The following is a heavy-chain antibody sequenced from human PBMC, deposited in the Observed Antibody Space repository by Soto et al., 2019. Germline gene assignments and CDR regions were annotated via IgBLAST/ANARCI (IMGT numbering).Heavy chain of an antibody. CDR2: INPNTGAT. CDR3: ARHRFFYPSGWHMCHFNY. CDR1: GDTFTGYS. D-gene: IGHD6-19*01. Sequence: ASVKVSCKASGDTFTGYSIHWVRQVPGHGLEWVGRINPNTGATEPAQTFQGRVSMSRDTATSTAYMEGSSLRSDDPAVYFCARHRFFYPSGWHMCHFNYWGQGTLVTVSS. J-gene: IGHJ4*02. V-gene: IGHV1-2*02.